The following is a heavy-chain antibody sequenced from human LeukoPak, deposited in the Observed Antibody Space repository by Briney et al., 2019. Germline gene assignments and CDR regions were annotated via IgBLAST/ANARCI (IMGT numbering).Heavy chain of an antibody. J-gene: IGHJ4*02. CDR2: IGRSALNT. Sequence: PGGSLRLSCAASGFTFSTYVMTWVRQAPGEGLEWVSAIGRSALNTYYTDSVKGRSTISRDNSINALYLQMNSLRADDTAVYYCAMGYTDYDPPDYWGRGTLVTVSS. CDR1: GFTFSTYV. V-gene: IGHV3-23*05. CDR3: AMGYTDYDPPDY. D-gene: IGHD5-12*01.